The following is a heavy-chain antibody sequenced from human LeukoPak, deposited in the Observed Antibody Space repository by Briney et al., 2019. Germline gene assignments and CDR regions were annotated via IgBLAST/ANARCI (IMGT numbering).Heavy chain of an antibody. CDR1: GYTFTSYD. V-gene: IGHV1-8*01. CDR3: ARARVLRYFDWFPESDYYYMDV. J-gene: IGHJ6*03. D-gene: IGHD3-9*01. Sequence: ASVKVSCKASGYTFTSYDINWVRQATGQGLEWMGWMNPNSGNTGYAQKFQGRVTMTRNTSISTAYMELSSLRSEDTAVYYCARARVLRYFDWFPESDYYYMDVWGKGTTVTVSS. CDR2: MNPNSGNT.